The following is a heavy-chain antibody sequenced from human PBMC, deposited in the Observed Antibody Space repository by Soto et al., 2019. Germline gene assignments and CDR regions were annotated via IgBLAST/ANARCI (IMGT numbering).Heavy chain of an antibody. Sequence: QVQLVQSGAEVKKPGSSVKVSCKASGGTFSSYAISWVRQAPGQGLEWMGGIIPIFGTANYAQKFQGRVTITADESTSTAYMEMSSLRSEDTDVYYCARDHDGYCSGGVCYQGYYYFAMDVWGQGTTVTVS. D-gene: IGHD2-8*02. CDR2: IIPIFGTA. CDR3: ARDHDGYCSGGVCYQGYYYFAMDV. V-gene: IGHV1-69*01. J-gene: IGHJ6*02. CDR1: GGTFSSYA.